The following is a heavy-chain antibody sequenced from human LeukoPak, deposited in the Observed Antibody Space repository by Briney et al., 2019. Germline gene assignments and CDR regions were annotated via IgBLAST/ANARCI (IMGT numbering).Heavy chain of an antibody. CDR3: ARTDSSGWYVGLEYFDY. D-gene: IGHD6-19*01. Sequence: GGSLRLSCAASGFTFSSYGMHWVRQAPGKGLEWVAVIWYDGSNKYYADSVKGQFTISRDNSKNTLYLQMNSLRAEDTAVYYCARTDSSGWYVGLEYFDYWGQGTLVTVSS. CDR2: IWYDGSNK. V-gene: IGHV3-33*01. CDR1: GFTFSSYG. J-gene: IGHJ4*02.